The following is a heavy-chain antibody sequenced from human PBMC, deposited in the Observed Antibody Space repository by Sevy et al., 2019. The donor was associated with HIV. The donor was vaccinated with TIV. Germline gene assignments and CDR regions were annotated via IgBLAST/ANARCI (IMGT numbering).Heavy chain of an antibody. J-gene: IGHJ4*02. D-gene: IGHD3-10*01. CDR3: ARQGDLDYFDY. V-gene: IGHV5-51*01. Sequence: GESLKISCKGSGYNFTPYWIGWVRQMPGKGLEWMGIIHPDDSDTGYSPSFQGHVTISADKSFNTAYLQWSGLKASYPAMYYCARQGDLDYFDYWGQGTLVTVSS. CDR2: IHPDDSDT. CDR1: GYNFTPYW.